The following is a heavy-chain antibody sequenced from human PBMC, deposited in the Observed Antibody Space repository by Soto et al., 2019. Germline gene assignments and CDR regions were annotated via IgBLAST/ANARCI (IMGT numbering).Heavy chain of an antibody. CDR3: AKDPKPYDILSGYLDY. J-gene: IGHJ4*02. D-gene: IGHD3-9*01. Sequence: EVQLLESGGGLVQPGGSLRLSCAASGFTFSSYAMSWVRQAPGKGLEWVSAISGSGGSTYYADSVKGRFTISRDTSKNTLDLHMNSLRADDTAVYYCAKDPKPYDILSGYLDYWGQGTLVTVSS. CDR2: ISGSGGST. V-gene: IGHV3-23*01. CDR1: GFTFSSYA.